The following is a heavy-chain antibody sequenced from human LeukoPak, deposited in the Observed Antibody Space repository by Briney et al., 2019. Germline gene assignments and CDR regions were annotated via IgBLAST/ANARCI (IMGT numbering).Heavy chain of an antibody. Sequence: GGSLRLSCAASGFTFSTYAMTWVRQGPGRGLEWVSTVSGGGGTTHYADSVKGRFTISRDNSKNTLSLQMNSLRAEDTAVYYCAKGGGSAWYYFDYWGQGTLVTVS. CDR2: VSGGGGTT. J-gene: IGHJ4*02. CDR1: GFTFSTYA. V-gene: IGHV3-23*01. D-gene: IGHD6-19*01. CDR3: AKGGGSAWYYFDY.